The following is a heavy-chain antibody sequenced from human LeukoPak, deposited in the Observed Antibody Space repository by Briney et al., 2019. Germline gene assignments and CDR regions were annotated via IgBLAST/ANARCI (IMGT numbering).Heavy chain of an antibody. J-gene: IGHJ4*02. Sequence: GGSLRLSCAASGFAFSSYWMLWVRQVPGKGLVWASRINGDGTITTYADFAKGRFTISRDNTKNILYLEMNNLRAEDTCIYYCSRSQFDYWGQGILVTVSS. CDR2: INGDGTIT. CDR1: GFAFSSYW. CDR3: SRSQFDY. V-gene: IGHV3-74*03.